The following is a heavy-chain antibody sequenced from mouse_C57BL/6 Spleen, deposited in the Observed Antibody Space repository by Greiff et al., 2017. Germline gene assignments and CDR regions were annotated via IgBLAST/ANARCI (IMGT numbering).Heavy chain of an antibody. CDR1: GYTFTSYW. D-gene: IGHD1-1*01. V-gene: IGHV1-64*01. CDR2: IHPNSGST. J-gene: IGHJ1*03. Sequence: QVQLQQPGAELVKPGASVKLSCKASGYTFTSYWMHWVKQRPGQGLEWIGMIHPNSGSTNYNEKFKSKATLTVDKSSSTAYMQLSSLTSADSAVYYCARYDYGSSYGYLDVWGTGTTVTVSS. CDR3: ARYDYGSSYGYLDV.